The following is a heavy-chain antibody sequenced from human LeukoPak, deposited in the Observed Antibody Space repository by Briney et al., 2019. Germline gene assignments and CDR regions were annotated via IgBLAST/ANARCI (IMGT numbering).Heavy chain of an antibody. CDR1: GGSISSGGYY. CDR2: IYYSGST. V-gene: IGHV4-31*03. D-gene: IGHD5/OR15-5a*01. CDR3: ARDRSVYDYPYFDY. J-gene: IGHJ4*02. Sequence: SQTLSLTCTVSGGSISSGGYYWSWIRQHPGKGLEWIGYIYYSGSTYYNPSLKSRVTILVDTSKNQFSLELNSVTAADTAVYYCARDRSVYDYPYFDYWGQGTLVTVSS.